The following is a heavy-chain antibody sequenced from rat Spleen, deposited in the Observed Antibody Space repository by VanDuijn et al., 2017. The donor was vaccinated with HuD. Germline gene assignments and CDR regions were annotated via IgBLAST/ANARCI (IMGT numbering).Heavy chain of an antibody. J-gene: IGHJ3*01. CDR1: GFTFSRYW. CDR2: INGDGGST. V-gene: IGHV5-58*01. CDR3: AKRDYDGYYPFAY. D-gene: IGHD1-12*03. Sequence: EVQLVESGGGLVQPGGSLKLSCVASGFTFSRYWMYWIRQAPGKGLECVSSINGDGGSTYYPDSVKGRFTISRDNAENTVYLQMNSLRSEDTATYYCAKRDYDGYYPFAYWGQGTLVTVSS.